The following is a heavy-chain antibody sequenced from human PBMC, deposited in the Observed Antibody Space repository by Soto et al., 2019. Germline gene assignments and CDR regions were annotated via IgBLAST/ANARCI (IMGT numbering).Heavy chain of an antibody. D-gene: IGHD2-8*01. Sequence: GGSLRLSCAASGFTFGGFWMSWVRQAPGKGLECVATIKSDGSEKYSVDSVKGRSTVSRDNANNSVFLQMNSLRAEDTAVYYCARSTRTHDYWGQGTLVTVSS. V-gene: IGHV3-7*01. J-gene: IGHJ4*02. CDR3: ARSTRTHDY. CDR2: IKSDGSEK. CDR1: GFTFGGFW.